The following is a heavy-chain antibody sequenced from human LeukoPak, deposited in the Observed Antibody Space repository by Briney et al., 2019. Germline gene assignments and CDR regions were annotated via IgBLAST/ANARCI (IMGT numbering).Heavy chain of an antibody. J-gene: IGHJ4*02. CDR2: ISGSGGST. Sequence: PGGSLRLSCAASGFTFSSYGMSWVRQAPGKGLEWVSAISGSGGSTYYADSVKGRFTISRDNSKNTLYLQMNSLRAEDTAVYYCARLRYFDWTLDYWGQGTLVTVSS. CDR1: GFTFSSYG. V-gene: IGHV3-23*01. D-gene: IGHD3-9*01. CDR3: ARLRYFDWTLDY.